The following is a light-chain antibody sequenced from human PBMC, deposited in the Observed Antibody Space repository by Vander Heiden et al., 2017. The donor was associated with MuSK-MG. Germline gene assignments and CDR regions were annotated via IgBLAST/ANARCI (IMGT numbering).Light chain of an antibody. Sequence: DIQMTQSPSAMSASVGDRVTITCRASQDVSPHVAWFQQKPGKAPKRLIHAASRLQSGVPTRFSGSASGTEFSLTISSLQPEDFATYYCLQHRYYPLTFGGGTRVEIK. CDR1: QDVSPH. J-gene: IGKJ4*01. V-gene: IGKV1-17*03. CDR3: LQHRYYPLT. CDR2: AAS.